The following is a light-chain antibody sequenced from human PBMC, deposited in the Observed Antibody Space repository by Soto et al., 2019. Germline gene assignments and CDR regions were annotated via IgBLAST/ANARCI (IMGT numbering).Light chain of an antibody. CDR1: QTVSNN. CDR3: QQYKDCPAYP. CDR2: GAS. V-gene: IGKV3-15*01. J-gene: IGKJ3*01. Sequence: EIVMTQSPATLSVSPGERATLSCRASQTVSNNLAWYQQKPGQAPRLLIHGASTRAAGIPARFSGSGSGTEFTLTISSLQSEDFAVYYCQQYKDCPAYPVGSGTRVDI.